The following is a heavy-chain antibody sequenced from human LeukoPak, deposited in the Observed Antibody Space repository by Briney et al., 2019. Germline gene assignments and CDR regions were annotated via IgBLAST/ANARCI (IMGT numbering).Heavy chain of an antibody. Sequence: GGSLRLSCAASGFTFGSYGMHWVRQAPGKGLEWVAVISYDGSNKYYADSVKGRFTISRDNSKNTLCLQMNSLRAEDTAVYYCAKDQEGGGWYHWFDPWGQGTLVTVSS. D-gene: IGHD6-19*01. V-gene: IGHV3-30*18. J-gene: IGHJ5*02. CDR3: AKDQEGGGWYHWFDP. CDR2: ISYDGSNK. CDR1: GFTFGSYG.